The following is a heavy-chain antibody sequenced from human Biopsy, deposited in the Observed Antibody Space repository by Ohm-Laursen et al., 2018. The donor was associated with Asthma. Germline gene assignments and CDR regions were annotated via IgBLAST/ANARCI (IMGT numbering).Heavy chain of an antibody. Sequence: GESLKISCKVSGGTFSSDAISWVRQAPGQGLEWMGGIMPIFGTPNYAQKFQHRLTITADDSTTTVYMELSSLKLEDTAVYFCARSYCGGDCYSPFDYWGQGSLVTVSS. CDR3: ARSYCGGDCYSPFDY. D-gene: IGHD2-21*01. J-gene: IGHJ4*02. CDR2: IMPIFGTP. CDR1: GGTFSSDA. V-gene: IGHV1-69*01.